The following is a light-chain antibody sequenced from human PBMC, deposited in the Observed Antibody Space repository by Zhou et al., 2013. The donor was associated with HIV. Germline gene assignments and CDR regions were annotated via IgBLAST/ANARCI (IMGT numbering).Light chain of an antibody. CDR1: QGINSW. CDR2: GAS. J-gene: IGKJ3*01. V-gene: IGKV1-12*01. Sequence: DVQMTQSPSSVSASVGDRVTITCRASQGINSWLAWYQQKPGKAPKVLIYGASSLQSGVPSRFSGSGSGTDFTLTISSLQPEDFATYYCQQANNLFTFGPGTKWIS. CDR3: QQANNLFT.